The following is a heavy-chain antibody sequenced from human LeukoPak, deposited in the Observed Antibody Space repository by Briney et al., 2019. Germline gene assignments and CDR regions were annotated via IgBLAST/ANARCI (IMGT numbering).Heavy chain of an antibody. D-gene: IGHD1-1*01. J-gene: IGHJ4*02. CDR1: GFTFSSYA. V-gene: IGHV3-23*01. CDR3: AKERPGTTSFDY. CDR2: ISGGAGRT. Sequence: GGSLRLYCAASGFTFSSYAMSRVRQAPGKGLEWASAISGGAGRTYYADSVKGRFTISREHSKNTLYLQMNSLRAEDTAVYYCAKERPGTTSFDYWGQGTLVTVSS.